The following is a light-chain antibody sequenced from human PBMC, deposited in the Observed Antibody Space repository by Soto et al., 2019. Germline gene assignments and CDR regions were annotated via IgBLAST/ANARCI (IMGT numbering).Light chain of an antibody. J-gene: IGLJ2*01. CDR1: SSDVGGYNY. CDR3: SSYAGSNNFDVV. Sequence: QSALTQPPSASGSPGQSVTISCTGTSSDVGGYNYVSWYQQHPGKAPKLMIYEVSKRPSGVPDRFSGSKSGNTASLTVSGLQAEDEADYYYSSYAGSNNFDVVFGGGTKLTVL. CDR2: EVS. V-gene: IGLV2-8*01.